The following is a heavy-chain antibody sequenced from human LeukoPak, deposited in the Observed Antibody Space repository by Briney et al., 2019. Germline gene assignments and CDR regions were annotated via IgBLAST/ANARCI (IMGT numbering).Heavy chain of an antibody. CDR1: GGSFSGYY. V-gene: IGHV4-34*01. CDR3: ARWGTYYYDSSGYYYDY. D-gene: IGHD3-22*01. Sequence: SETLSLTCAVYGGSFSGYYWSWIRQPPGKGLEWIGEINHSGSTNYNPSLKSRVTISVDTSKNHFSLKLSSVTAADTAVYYCARWGTYYYDSSGYYYDYWGQGTLVTVSS. J-gene: IGHJ4*02. CDR2: INHSGST.